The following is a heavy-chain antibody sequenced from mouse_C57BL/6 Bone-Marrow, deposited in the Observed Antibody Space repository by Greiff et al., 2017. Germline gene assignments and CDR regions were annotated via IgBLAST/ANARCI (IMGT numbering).Heavy chain of an antibody. CDR1: GYTFTSYW. CDR3: AGEAMDY. CDR2: IDPTDSYT. Sequence: QVQLQQPGAELVMPGASVKLSCKASGYTFTSYWMHWVKQRPGQGLEWIGEIDPTDSYTNYNQKFKGKSTLTVDKSSSTAYMQLSSLTSEDSAVYYCAGEAMDYWGQGTSVTVSS. V-gene: IGHV1-69*01. J-gene: IGHJ4*01.